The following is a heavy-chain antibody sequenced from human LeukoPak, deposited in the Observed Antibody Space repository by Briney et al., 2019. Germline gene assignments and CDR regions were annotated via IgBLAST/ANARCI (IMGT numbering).Heavy chain of an antibody. CDR1: GGTFSSYA. V-gene: IGHV1-69*05. J-gene: IGHJ4*02. CDR2: IIPIFGTA. Sequence: AAVKVSCKGSGGTFSSYAISWVRPAPGQGGEWVGRIIPIFGTANYAQKFQGTVTITMDESTSTAYMERSSLRSEDTAVYYWARDRCSSTGTRSGGSCFDLYWGQGTLVTVSS. D-gene: IGHD2-15*01. CDR3: ARDRCSSTGTRSGGSCFDLY.